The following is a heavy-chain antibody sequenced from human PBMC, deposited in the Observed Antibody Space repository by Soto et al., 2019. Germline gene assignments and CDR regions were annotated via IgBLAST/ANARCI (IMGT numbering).Heavy chain of an antibody. D-gene: IGHD2-2*01. CDR2: ISSSSSHI. CDR1: GFTFSSYS. Sequence: GGSLRLSCAASGFTFSSYSMNWVRQAPGKGLEWVSSISSSSSHIYYADSVKGRFTISRDNAKNSLYLQMNSLRAEDTAVYYCVRYCTTTSCYPDYWGQGTLVTVS. CDR3: VRYCTTTSCYPDY. V-gene: IGHV3-21*01. J-gene: IGHJ4*02.